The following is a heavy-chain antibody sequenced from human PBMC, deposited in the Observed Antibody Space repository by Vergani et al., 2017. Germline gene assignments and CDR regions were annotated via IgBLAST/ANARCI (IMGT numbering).Heavy chain of an antibody. D-gene: IGHD3-10*01. CDR2: ISRSSSTI. V-gene: IGHV3-48*01. Sequence: EVQLVESGGGLVQPGGSLRLSCAASGSTFSSYAMNWVRQAPGKGLEWVSYISRSSSTIYYADSVKGRFTISRDNAKNSLHLQMNNLRAEDTAVYYCTTAWGLYYLHGEYFQYWGRGTLVSVSS. J-gene: IGHJ1*01. CDR3: TTAWGLYYLHGEYFQY. CDR1: GSTFSSYA.